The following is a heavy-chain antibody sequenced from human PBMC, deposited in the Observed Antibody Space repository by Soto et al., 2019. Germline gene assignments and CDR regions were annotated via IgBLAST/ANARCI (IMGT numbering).Heavy chain of an antibody. CDR3: AREGEYSYGIDY. V-gene: IGHV1-3*01. D-gene: IGHD5-18*01. Sequence: ASVKVSCKASGYTFTSYAMHWVRQAPGQRLEWMGWINAGNGNTKYSQKFQGRVTITRDTSASTAYMELSSLRSEDTAVYYCAREGEYSYGIDYWGQGTLVTVSS. CDR1: GYTFTSYA. CDR2: INAGNGNT. J-gene: IGHJ4*02.